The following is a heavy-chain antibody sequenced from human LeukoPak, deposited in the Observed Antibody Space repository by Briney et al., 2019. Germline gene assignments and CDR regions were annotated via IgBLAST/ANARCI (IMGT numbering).Heavy chain of an antibody. Sequence: GGSLRLSCAASGFTFSSYTMHWVRQAPGKGLEYVSTISSNGGRTYYANSVKGRFTISRDNSKNTLYLQMGSLKPEDMAVYYCARRSGGYCSGGFCSSYYYYMDVWGKGTTVTVSS. CDR1: GFTFSSYT. J-gene: IGHJ6*03. V-gene: IGHV3-64*01. D-gene: IGHD2-15*01. CDR2: ISSNGGRT. CDR3: ARRSGGYCSGGFCSSYYYYMDV.